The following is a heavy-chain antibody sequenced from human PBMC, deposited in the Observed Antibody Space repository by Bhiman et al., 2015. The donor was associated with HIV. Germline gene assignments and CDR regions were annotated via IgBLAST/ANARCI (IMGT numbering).Heavy chain of an antibody. V-gene: IGHV3-9*01. CDR3: AKDGRMLFVLFDY. CDR2: SWNSGSI. D-gene: IGHD3-10*01. CDR1: GFTFDDYA. Sequence: EVQLVESGGGLVQPGRSLRLSCAASGFTFDDYAMHWVRQAPGKGLEWVSGSWNSGSIGYADSVKGRFTISRDNAKNSLYLQMNSLRAEDTALYYCAKDGRMLFVLFDYWGQGTLVTVSS. J-gene: IGHJ4*02.